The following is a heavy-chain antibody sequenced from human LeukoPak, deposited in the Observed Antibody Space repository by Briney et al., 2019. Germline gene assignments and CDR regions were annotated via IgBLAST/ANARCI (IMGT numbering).Heavy chain of an antibody. CDR1: GFTFSDYY. CDR3: ARDRAYYDILTGYYRDWFDP. J-gene: IGHJ5*02. CDR2: ISSSGSTI. D-gene: IGHD3-9*01. Sequence: PGGSLRLSCAASGFTFSDYYMSWIRQAPGKGVEWVSYISSSGSTIYYADSVKGRFTISRDNAKNSLYLQMNSLRAEVTAVYYCARDRAYYDILTGYYRDWFDPWGQGTLVTVSS. V-gene: IGHV3-11*01.